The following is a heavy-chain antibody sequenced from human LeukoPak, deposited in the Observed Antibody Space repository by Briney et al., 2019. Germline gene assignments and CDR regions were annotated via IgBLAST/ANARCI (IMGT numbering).Heavy chain of an antibody. CDR1: GYSISSGYY. D-gene: IGHD3-22*01. CDR2: IYHSGST. J-gene: IGHJ4*02. CDR3: ARDRELYCLITMIVVVITTYYFDY. Sequence: SETLSLTCTVSGYSISSGYYWGWIRQPPGKGLEWIGSIYHSGSTYYNPSLKSRVTISVDTSKNQFSLKLSSVTAADTAVYYCARDRELYCLITMIVVVITTYYFDYWGQGTLVTVSS. V-gene: IGHV4-38-2*02.